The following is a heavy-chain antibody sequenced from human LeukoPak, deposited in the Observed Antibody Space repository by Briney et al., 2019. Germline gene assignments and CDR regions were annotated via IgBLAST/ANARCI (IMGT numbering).Heavy chain of an antibody. V-gene: IGHV3-7*03. D-gene: IGHD3-9*01. Sequence: GGSLRLSCVASGFPFSSYWMSWVRQAPGKGLEWVANIKTDGSEKYYVDSVKGRFTISRDNAKNSLYLQMNSLRAEDTAVYYCARDYTGYFPWGQGTLVIVSS. J-gene: IGHJ5*02. CDR1: GFPFSSYW. CDR3: ARDYTGYFP. CDR2: IKTDGSEK.